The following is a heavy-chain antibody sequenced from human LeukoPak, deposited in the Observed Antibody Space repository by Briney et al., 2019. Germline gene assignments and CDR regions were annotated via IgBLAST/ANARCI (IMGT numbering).Heavy chain of an antibody. D-gene: IGHD6-19*01. CDR3: ARSTGWSSDLFDY. CDR2: VYTSGTT. J-gene: IGHJ4*02. V-gene: IGHV4-4*07. CDR1: GGSTSGYY. Sequence: PSQTLSLTCTLSGGSTSGYYWNWIRQPAGNGLEWIGRVYTSGTTNYSPSLKSRITMSMDTSKNQFSLRLISVTAADTAVYYCARSTGWSSDLFDYWGQGTLVTVSS.